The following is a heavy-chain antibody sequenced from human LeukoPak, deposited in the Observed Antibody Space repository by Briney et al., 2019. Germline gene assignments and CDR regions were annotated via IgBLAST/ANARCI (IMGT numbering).Heavy chain of an antibody. Sequence: PSETLSLTCTVSGGSISSYYWSWIRQPPGKGLEWIGCIYYSGSTDYNPSLKSRVTISVDTSKNQFSLKLTSVTAADTAVYYCARLRYSSRWDVNWGQGTLVTVSS. CDR1: GGSISSYY. J-gene: IGHJ4*02. CDR3: ARLRYSSRWDVN. V-gene: IGHV4-59*08. D-gene: IGHD6-13*01. CDR2: IYYSGST.